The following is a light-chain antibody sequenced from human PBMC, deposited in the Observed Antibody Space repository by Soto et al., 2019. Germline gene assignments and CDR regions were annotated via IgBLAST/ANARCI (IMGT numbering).Light chain of an antibody. CDR2: ESH. Sequence: QSVLTQPPSVSAAPGQKVTISCSGSSSDMENSAVSWCQHLPKTAPIYESHWRPSGILDQFSVSKSGSSATLGTGLWPDDEADYYFLAWETSPRLWVFGGGTKLTVL. CDR3: LAWETSPRLWV. V-gene: IGLV1-51*02. J-gene: IGLJ3*02. CDR1: SSDMENSA.